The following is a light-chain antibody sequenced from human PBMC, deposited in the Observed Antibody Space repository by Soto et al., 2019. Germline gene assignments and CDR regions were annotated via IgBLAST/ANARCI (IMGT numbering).Light chain of an antibody. V-gene: IGKV2-28*01. CDR2: LAS. CDR1: QILLYSNGYNY. Sequence: DIVMTQSPLSLPVTPGEPSSISCSSSQILLYSNGYNYLDWYLQRPGQSPQLLIYLASNRAPGVPDRFSGSGSGTDFTLKISRVEAEDVGVYYCMQGLQDLTFGQGTRLEI. J-gene: IGKJ5*01. CDR3: MQGLQDLT.